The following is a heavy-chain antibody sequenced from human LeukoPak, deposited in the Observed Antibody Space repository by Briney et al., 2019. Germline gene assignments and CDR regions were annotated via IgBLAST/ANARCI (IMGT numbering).Heavy chain of an antibody. CDR1: GGTFSSYA. D-gene: IGHD2-2*01. V-gene: IGHV1-69*05. J-gene: IGHJ6*03. Sequence: SVKVSCKGSGGTFSSYAISWVRQPPGQGLEWMGGIIPIFGTANYAQKFQGRVTITTDESTSTAYMELSSLRSEDTAVYYCARAVVPAAIASYYYYMDVWGKGTTVTVSS. CDR2: IIPIFGTA. CDR3: ARAVVPAAIASYYYYMDV.